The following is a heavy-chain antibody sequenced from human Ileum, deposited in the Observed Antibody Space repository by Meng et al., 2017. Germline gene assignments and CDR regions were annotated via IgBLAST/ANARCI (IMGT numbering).Heavy chain of an antibody. Sequence: EVQLMESGGGLVLPGGSLRLSCAASGFTFSSYWIHWVRQAPGQGLVWVSRINADGSTIDYADSVKGRFTISRDNAKNTLYLQMNSLRAEDTAVYYCATAGAYRFDYWGQGTLVTVSS. CDR1: GFTFSSYW. J-gene: IGHJ4*02. D-gene: IGHD3-16*02. CDR3: ATAGAYRFDY. CDR2: INADGSTI. V-gene: IGHV3-74*01.